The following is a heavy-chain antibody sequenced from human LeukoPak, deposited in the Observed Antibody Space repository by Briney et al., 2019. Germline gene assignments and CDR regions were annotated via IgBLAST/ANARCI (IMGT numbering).Heavy chain of an antibody. J-gene: IGHJ5*02. D-gene: IGHD6-13*01. CDR2: IYPGDSDT. CDR1: GYSFTSYW. V-gene: IGHV5-51*01. Sequence: GESLKISSKGSGYSFTSYWIGWVRQMPGKGLEWMGIIYPGDSDTRYSPSFQGQVTISADKSISTAYLQWSSLKASDTATYYCARLVAAAGYNWFDPWGQGTLVTVSS. CDR3: ARLVAAAGYNWFDP.